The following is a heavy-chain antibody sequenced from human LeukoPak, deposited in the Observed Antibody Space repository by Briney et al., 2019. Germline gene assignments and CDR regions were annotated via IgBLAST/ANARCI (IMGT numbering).Heavy chain of an antibody. CDR1: GYTFTSYA. J-gene: IGHJ5*02. CDR2: INAGNGNT. V-gene: IGHV1-3*01. Sequence: ASVKVSCKASGYTFTSYAMHWVRQAPGQRLEWMGWINAGNGNTKYSQKFQGRVTITRDTSASTAYMELSSLRSEDTAVYYCARVSFDYDILTGYSPWGQGTLATVSS. D-gene: IGHD3-9*01. CDR3: ARVSFDYDILTGYSP.